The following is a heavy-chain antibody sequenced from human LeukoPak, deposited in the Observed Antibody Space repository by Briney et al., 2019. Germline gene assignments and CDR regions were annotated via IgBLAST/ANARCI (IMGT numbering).Heavy chain of an antibody. Sequence: ASVKVSCKASGYTFSGYYMHWVRQAPGQGLEWMGWINPNSGDTNYAQKFQGRVTMTRDTSISTAYMELSRLRSDDTAVYYCARVRYRLAETYIDYWGQGTLVTVSS. J-gene: IGHJ4*02. V-gene: IGHV1-2*02. CDR1: GYTFSGYY. CDR2: INPNSGDT. CDR3: ARVRYRLAETYIDY. D-gene: IGHD3-16*01.